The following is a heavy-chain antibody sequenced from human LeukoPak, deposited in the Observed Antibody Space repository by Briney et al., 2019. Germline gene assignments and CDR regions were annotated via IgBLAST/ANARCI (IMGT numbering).Heavy chain of an antibody. V-gene: IGHV4-61*02. CDR3: ARSYYGSGSYYYFDY. D-gene: IGHD3-10*01. Sequence: SETLSLTCTVSGGSISSGSYYWSWIRQPAGKGLEWLGRIYSSGSTNHNPSLKSRVTISVDTSKNQFSLKLSSVTAADTAVYYCARSYYGSGSYYYFDYWGQGTLVTVSS. CDR2: IYSSGST. CDR1: GGSISSGSYY. J-gene: IGHJ4*02.